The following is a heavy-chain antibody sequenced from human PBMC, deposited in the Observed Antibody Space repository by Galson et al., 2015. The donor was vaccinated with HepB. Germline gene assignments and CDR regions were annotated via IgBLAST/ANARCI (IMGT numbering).Heavy chain of an antibody. CDR1: GFTFSSYS. D-gene: IGHD2-2*01. CDR2: ISSSSSYK. V-gene: IGHV3-21*01. CDR3: ARYCSSTSCYLGYAFDI. J-gene: IGHJ3*02. Sequence: SLRLSCAASGFTFSSYSMNWVRQAPGKGLEWVSSISSSSSYKYYADSVKGRFTISRDNAKNSLYLQMNSLRAEDTAVYYCARYCSSTSCYLGYAFDIWGQGTMVTVSS.